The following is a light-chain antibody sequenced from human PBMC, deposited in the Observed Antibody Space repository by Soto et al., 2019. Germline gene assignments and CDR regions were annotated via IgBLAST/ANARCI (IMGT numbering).Light chain of an antibody. V-gene: IGKV3-20*01. Sequence: EIVLTQSPGTLSLSPGERATLSCRASQSVSSSYLAWYQQKPGQAPRLLIYGASSRATGIPDRFSDSGSGTDFTLTISRLEPEDFAVYYCQQYGSSWTFGPGTKVDIK. CDR3: QQYGSSWT. CDR1: QSVSSSY. J-gene: IGKJ3*01. CDR2: GAS.